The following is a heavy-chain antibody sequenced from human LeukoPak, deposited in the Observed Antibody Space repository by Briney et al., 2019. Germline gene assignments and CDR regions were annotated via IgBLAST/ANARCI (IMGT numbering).Heavy chain of an antibody. CDR3: AKSALYDYVWGSYGY. J-gene: IGHJ4*02. CDR2: ISGSGGST. V-gene: IGHV3-23*01. Sequence: GGSLRLSCAASGFTFSNYVMSWVRLAPGKGLEWVSSISGSGGSTYYADSVKGRFTISRDNSKNTLFLQMNSLRAEDTAVYYCAKSALYDYVWGSYGYWGQGTLVTVFS. D-gene: IGHD3-16*01. CDR1: GFTFSNYV.